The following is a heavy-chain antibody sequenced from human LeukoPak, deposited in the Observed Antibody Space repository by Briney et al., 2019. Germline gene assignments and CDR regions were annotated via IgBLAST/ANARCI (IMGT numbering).Heavy chain of an antibody. CDR2: ISAYNGNT. V-gene: IGHV1-18*01. J-gene: IGHJ4*02. Sequence: ASVKVSCKASGYTFTSYGISWVRQAPGQGLEWMGWISAYNGNTNYAQKLQGRVTMTTDTSTSTAYMELRSLRSDDTAVYYCARPQTPYYDSSGYYYYWGQGTLVTASS. D-gene: IGHD3-22*01. CDR1: GYTFTSYG. CDR3: ARPQTPYYDSSGYYYY.